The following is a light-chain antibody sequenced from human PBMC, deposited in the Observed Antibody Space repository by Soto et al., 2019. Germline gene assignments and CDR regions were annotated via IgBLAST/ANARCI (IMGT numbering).Light chain of an antibody. CDR1: SSDVGRYNF. V-gene: IGLV2-14*01. CDR3: SSYTSSTTDV. CDR2: DVS. Sequence: QSALAQAASVSGSPGQSITISCTGTSSDVGRYNFVSWYQQHPGKAPKLMIYDVSNRPSGVSNRFSGSKSDNTASLTISGLQAEDEADYYCSSYTSSTTDVFGTGTKVTVL. J-gene: IGLJ1*01.